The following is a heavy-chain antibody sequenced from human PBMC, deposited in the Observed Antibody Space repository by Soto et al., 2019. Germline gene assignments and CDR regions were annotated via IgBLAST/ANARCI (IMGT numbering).Heavy chain of an antibody. V-gene: IGHV4-4*07. CDR1: GGSISSYY. CDR2: IYTSGST. D-gene: IGHD1-26*01. Sequence: QVQLQESGPGLVKPSETLSLTCTVSGGSISSYYWSWIRQPAGKGLEWIGRIYTSGSTNYNPSLTSRVTMSVDTSKNQFSLKLSSVTAADTAVYYCARGCSGSYWENELCFDYWGQGTLVTVSS. CDR3: ARGCSGSYWENELCFDY. J-gene: IGHJ4*02.